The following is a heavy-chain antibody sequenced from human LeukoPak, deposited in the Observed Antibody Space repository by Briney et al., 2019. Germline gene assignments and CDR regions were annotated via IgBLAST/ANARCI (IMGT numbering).Heavy chain of an antibody. CDR3: ARDHNKGGPLHMVRGRFYGY. CDR2: IAVYNGNT. J-gene: IGHJ4*02. Sequence: ASVKVSCKTSGYTFTSYAISWVRQAPGHGLEYMGRIAVYNGNTKYVQNLQGRVTMTTDTSTSTAYMELRSLRSDDTAVYYCARDHNKGGPLHMVRGRFYGYWGQGTLVTVSS. D-gene: IGHD3-10*01. V-gene: IGHV1-18*01. CDR1: GYTFTSYA.